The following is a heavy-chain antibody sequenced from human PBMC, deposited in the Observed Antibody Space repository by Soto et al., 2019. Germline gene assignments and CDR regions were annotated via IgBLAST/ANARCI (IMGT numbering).Heavy chain of an antibody. CDR1: GGSISSGDYY. Sequence: QVQLQESGPGRVKPSQTLSLTCTVSGGSISSGDYYWSWIRQPPGKGLEWIGYIYYSGSTYYNPSLKSRVTISVDTSKNQFSLKLSSVTAADTAVYYCAGDRYYYDSSGYHTAAAFDIWGQGTMVTVSS. CDR3: AGDRYYYDSSGYHTAAAFDI. V-gene: IGHV4-30-4*01. D-gene: IGHD3-22*01. CDR2: IYYSGST. J-gene: IGHJ3*02.